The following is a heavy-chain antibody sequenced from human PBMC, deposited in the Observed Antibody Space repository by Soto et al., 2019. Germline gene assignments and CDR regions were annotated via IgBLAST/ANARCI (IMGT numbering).Heavy chain of an antibody. Sequence: QVRLVESGGCVVQPGTSLRLSCAASGFTFSDYVIHWVRQAAGKGLEWVASMTYDGATEYYADSVKGRVTMSRDNSKRALSLQMNSLRPDDTAVYYCARVRLSIAVNDALDVWGQGTTVTVSS. D-gene: IGHD3-3*02. CDR1: GFTFSDYV. CDR2: MTYDGATE. CDR3: ARVRLSIAVNDALDV. J-gene: IGHJ3*01. V-gene: IGHV3-30*14.